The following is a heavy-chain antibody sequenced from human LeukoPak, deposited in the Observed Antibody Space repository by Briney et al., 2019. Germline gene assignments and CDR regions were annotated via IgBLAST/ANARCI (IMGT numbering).Heavy chain of an antibody. Sequence: SVKVSCKASGGTFSSYAISWVRQAPGQGLEWMGRIIPIFGTANYAQKFQGRVTITTDESTSTAYMELSSLRSEDTAVYYCARDRSYDFWSGYYGEMCYYMDVWGKGTTVTVSS. CDR3: ARDRSYDFWSGYYGEMCYYMDV. CDR1: GGTFSSYA. J-gene: IGHJ6*03. CDR2: IIPIFGTA. V-gene: IGHV1-69*05. D-gene: IGHD3-3*01.